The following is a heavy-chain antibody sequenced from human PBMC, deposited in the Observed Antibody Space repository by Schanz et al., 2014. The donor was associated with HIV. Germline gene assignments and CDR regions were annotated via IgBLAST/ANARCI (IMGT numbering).Heavy chain of an antibody. D-gene: IGHD3-22*01. CDR3: AREDHYDDGTYYQGAFDI. CDR2: IWYDGSNK. Sequence: QVQLVESGGGVVQPGKSLRLSCAASGFTFSSYGMHWVRQAPGKGLEWVAVIWYDGSNKYYTDSVKGRFTISRDSSKNTLYLQMNSLRDEDTAVYYCAREDHYDDGTYYQGAFDIWGQGTMVTVSS. J-gene: IGHJ3*02. V-gene: IGHV3-33*01. CDR1: GFTFSSYG.